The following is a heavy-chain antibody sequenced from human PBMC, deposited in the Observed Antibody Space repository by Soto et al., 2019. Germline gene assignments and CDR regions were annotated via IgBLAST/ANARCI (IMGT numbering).Heavy chain of an antibody. Sequence: SETLSLTCTVSGGSISSRGYYWGWIRQPPGKGLEWIGTIYYSGSTYYNPSLKSRVTISVDTSKNQFSLKLSSVTAADTAVYYCARWSLTLANDAFDIWGQGTMVTVSS. CDR3: ARWSLTLANDAFDI. CDR1: GGSISSRGYY. D-gene: IGHD3-9*01. J-gene: IGHJ3*02. V-gene: IGHV4-39*07. CDR2: IYYSGST.